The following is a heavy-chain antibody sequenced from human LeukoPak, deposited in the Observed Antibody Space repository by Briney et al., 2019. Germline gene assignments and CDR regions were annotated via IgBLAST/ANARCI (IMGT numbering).Heavy chain of an antibody. Sequence: SETLSLTCTVSGGSISSSSYYWSWIRQPAGKGLEWIGRIYTSGSTNYNPSLKSRVTISVDTSKNQFSLKLSSVTAADTAVYYCARDRGDWFDPWGQGTLVTVSS. J-gene: IGHJ5*02. CDR2: IYTSGST. V-gene: IGHV4-61*02. CDR3: ARDRGDWFDP. CDR1: GGSISSSSYY.